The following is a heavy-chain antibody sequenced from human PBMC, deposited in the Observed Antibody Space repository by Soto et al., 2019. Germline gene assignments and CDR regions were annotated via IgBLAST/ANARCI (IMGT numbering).Heavy chain of an antibody. V-gene: IGHV4-31*11. CDR1: GGSISIGGYY. Sequence: VQLQESGPGLVKPSQTLSLSCAVSGGSISIGGYYWSWIRQHPGKGLEWIGYIYYTGTTYYKSSPRGRVIMSFGTSKNPFSLNLTSVTAADTAVYYCAGDQWFGEPRRQSHWFESWGQGILVTVAS. D-gene: IGHD3-10*01. CDR2: IYYTGTT. J-gene: IGHJ5*01. CDR3: AGDQWFGEPRRQSHWFES.